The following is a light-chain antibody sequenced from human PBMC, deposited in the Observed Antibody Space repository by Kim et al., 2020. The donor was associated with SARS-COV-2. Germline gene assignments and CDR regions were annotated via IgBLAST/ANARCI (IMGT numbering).Light chain of an antibody. CDR3: QVWDSSSDHVV. CDR2: YDS. Sequence: PGNTARITCGGNNSGSKSVHWYQQKPGQAPVLVIYYDSDRPSGIPERFSGSNSGNTATLTISRVEAGDEADYYCQVWDSSSDHVVFGGGTQLTVL. V-gene: IGLV3-21*04. J-gene: IGLJ2*01. CDR1: NSGSKS.